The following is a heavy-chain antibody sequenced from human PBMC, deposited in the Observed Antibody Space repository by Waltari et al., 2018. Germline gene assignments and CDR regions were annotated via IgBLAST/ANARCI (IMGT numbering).Heavy chain of an antibody. CDR3: ARVWRNYHYYGMDV. CDR2: IYDGGSS. D-gene: IGHD3-16*01. Sequence: EVQLVETGGGLTQPGGSLRLSCAASGLSVRSAYISWVRQAPGRGLEWVSTIYDGGSSYYADSVKGRLTIARDNSKNTVYLQMNSLRVDDTAVYYCARVWRNYHYYGMDVWGQGTTVTVSS. CDR1: GLSVRSAY. V-gene: IGHV3-53*02. J-gene: IGHJ6*02.